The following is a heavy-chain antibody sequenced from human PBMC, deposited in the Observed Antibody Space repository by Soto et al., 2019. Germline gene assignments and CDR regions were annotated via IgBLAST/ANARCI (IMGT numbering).Heavy chain of an antibody. D-gene: IGHD3-10*02. CDR2: IFWDGNRM. CDR3: TKDINMCGVDV. V-gene: IGHV3-9*01. CDR1: GVNLPGHA. J-gene: IGHJ6*02. Sequence: SLSLSCVASGVNLPGHALHWVRHAPGKGMERVSGIFWDGNRMDYADSVKGRFFISRDNAKNSLYLQMNSLREDDTALYYWTKDINMCGVDVWGQGTTVTVSS.